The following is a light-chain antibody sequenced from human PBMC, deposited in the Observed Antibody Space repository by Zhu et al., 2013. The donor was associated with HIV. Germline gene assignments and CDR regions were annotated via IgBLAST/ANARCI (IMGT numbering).Light chain of an antibody. CDR1: QSVNTY. Sequence: DIQMTQSPTSLSASVGDRVIITCRASQSVNTYLNWYQHKQGKAPKLLIYAASSLQSGVPSRFSGSGSGTDFTLTISCLQSEDFATYYCQQYYSYPYSFGQGTKLEIK. CDR3: QQYYSYPYS. V-gene: IGKV1-39*01. J-gene: IGKJ2*03. CDR2: AAS.